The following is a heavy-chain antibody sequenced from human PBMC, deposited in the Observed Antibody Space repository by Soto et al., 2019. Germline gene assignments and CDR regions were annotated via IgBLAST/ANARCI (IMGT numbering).Heavy chain of an antibody. CDR3: ASPRLYCSSTSCYDAFDV. Sequence: ASVKVSCKASGYTFTSYDINWVRQATGQGLEWMGWMNPNSGNTGYEQKFQGRVTMTRNTSISTAYMELSSLRSEDTAVYHCASPRLYCSSTSCYDAFDVWGQGTMVTVSS. V-gene: IGHV1-8*01. D-gene: IGHD2-2*01. CDR1: GYTFTSYD. CDR2: MNPNSGNT. J-gene: IGHJ3*01.